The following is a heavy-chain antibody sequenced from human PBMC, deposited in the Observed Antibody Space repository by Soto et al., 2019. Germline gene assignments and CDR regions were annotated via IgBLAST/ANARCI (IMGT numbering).Heavy chain of an antibody. J-gene: IGHJ5*02. Sequence: QITLKESGPTLVKPTQTLTLTCTFSGFSLSTSGVGVGWIRQPPGKTLEWLALIYWDDDKRYSPSLKTRLTITKDTSKTQVVLTMTNMDPGDTATYYCVHRLTGVWFGPWGQGILVTVSS. CDR1: GFSLSTSGVG. D-gene: IGHD2-8*01. CDR3: VHRLTGVWFGP. CDR2: IYWDDDK. V-gene: IGHV2-5*02.